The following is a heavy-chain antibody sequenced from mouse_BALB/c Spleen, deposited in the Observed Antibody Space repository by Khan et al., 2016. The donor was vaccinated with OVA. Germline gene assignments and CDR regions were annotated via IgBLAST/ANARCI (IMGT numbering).Heavy chain of an antibody. CDR3: ARSGGNFHWYFDV. CDR2: MSSGSSTI. Sequence: VQLKESGGGLVQPGGSRKLSCAASGFTFSSFGMHWVRQAPKKGLEWVAYMSSGSSTIYYVDTVKGRFTISRDNPKNTLFLQMTSLRSEDTAMYYCARSGGNFHWYFDVWGAGTSVTVSS. J-gene: IGHJ1*01. V-gene: IGHV5-17*02. CDR1: GFTFSSFG. D-gene: IGHD2-1*01.